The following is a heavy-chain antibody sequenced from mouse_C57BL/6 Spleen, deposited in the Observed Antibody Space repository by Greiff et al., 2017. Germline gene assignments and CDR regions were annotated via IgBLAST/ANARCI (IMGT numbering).Heavy chain of an antibody. V-gene: IGHV1-62-2*01. J-gene: IGHJ1*03. Sequence: QVQLQQSGAELVKPGASVKLSCKASGYTFTEYTIHWVKQRSGQGLEWIEWFYPGSGSIKYNEKFKDKATLTADKSSSTVYMELSRLTSEDSAVYFCARHPYYYGSRDWYFDVWGTGTTVTVSS. CDR2: FYPGSGSI. CDR1: GYTFTEYT. CDR3: ARHPYYYGSRDWYFDV. D-gene: IGHD1-1*01.